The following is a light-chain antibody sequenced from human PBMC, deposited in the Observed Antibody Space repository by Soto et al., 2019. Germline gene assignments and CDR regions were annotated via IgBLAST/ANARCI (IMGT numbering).Light chain of an antibody. J-gene: IGKJ1*01. CDR1: QSISSW. V-gene: IGKV1-5*01. Sequence: DIQMTQSPSTLSASVGDRVTITCRASQSISSWLAWYQQKPGKAPKVLIYDASSLESGVPSRFSGSGSVTEFTLTISSLQPDDSATYYCQQYNIYSPTFGQGTKVEIK. CDR2: DAS. CDR3: QQYNIYSPT.